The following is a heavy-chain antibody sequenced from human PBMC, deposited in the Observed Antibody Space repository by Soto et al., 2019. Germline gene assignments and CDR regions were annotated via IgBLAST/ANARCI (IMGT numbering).Heavy chain of an antibody. D-gene: IGHD3-3*01. CDR1: GGSISSYY. V-gene: IGHV4-4*07. CDR3: ARGNYDFWSGYLVYYGMDV. Sequence: SETLSLACTVSGGSISSYYWSWIRQPAGKGLEWIGRIYTSGSTNYNPSLKSRVTMSVDTSKNQFSLKLSSVTAADTAVYYCARGNYDFWSGYLVYYGMDVWGQGTTVTVSS. J-gene: IGHJ6*02. CDR2: IYTSGST.